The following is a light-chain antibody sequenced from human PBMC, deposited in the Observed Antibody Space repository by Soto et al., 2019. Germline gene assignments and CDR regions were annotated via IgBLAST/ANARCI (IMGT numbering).Light chain of an antibody. CDR2: DVS. V-gene: IGLV2-14*01. CDR1: SSDVGGYNY. Sequence: QSALTQPASVSGSPGQSITISCTGTSSDVGGYNYVSWYQQHPGKAPKLMIYDVSNRPSGVSNRFSGSKSGNTASLTISGLQAEDEADYYCSSYTSSSTLEVFGTATKLTVL. CDR3: SSYTSSSTLEV. J-gene: IGLJ1*01.